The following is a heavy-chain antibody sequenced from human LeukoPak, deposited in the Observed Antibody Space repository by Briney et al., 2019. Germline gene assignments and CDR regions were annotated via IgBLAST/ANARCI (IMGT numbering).Heavy chain of an antibody. CDR3: ARQNFRWELPGY. J-gene: IGHJ4*02. V-gene: IGHV4-31*03. Sequence: SSQTLSLTCTVSGGSISSGGYYWSWIRQHPGKGLEWIGYIYYSGSTYYNPSLKSRVTISVDTSKNQFSLRLSSVTAADTAVYYCARQNFRWELPGYWGQGTVVSVSS. CDR1: GGSISSGGYY. CDR2: IYYSGST. D-gene: IGHD1-26*01.